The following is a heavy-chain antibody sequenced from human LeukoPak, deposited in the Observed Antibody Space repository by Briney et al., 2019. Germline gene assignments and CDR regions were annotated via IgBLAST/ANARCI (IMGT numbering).Heavy chain of an antibody. V-gene: IGHV1-8*01. CDR2: MNPNSGNT. CDR1: GYTFTSYD. Sequence: GASVKVSCKASGYTFTSYDINWVRQATGQGLEWMGWMNPNSGNTGYAQKFQGRVTMTRNTSISTAYMELSSLRSEDTAVHYCARGYGLAAGTEFYDYWGHGTLVTVSS. CDR3: ARGYGLAAGTEFYDY. J-gene: IGHJ4*01. D-gene: IGHD6-13*01.